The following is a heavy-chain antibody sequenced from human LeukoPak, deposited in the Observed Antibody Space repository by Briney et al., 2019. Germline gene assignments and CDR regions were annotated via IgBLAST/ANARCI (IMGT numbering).Heavy chain of an antibody. CDR1: GFTFSTYG. D-gene: IGHD3-3*01. V-gene: IGHV3-33*01. CDR2: IRSDGSSE. Sequence: PGGSLRLSCVASGFTFSTYGTHWVRQAPGKGLEWVAVIRSDGSSEYYADSVKGRFIISRDNSKNTLSLQMNSLRAEDTAVYYCARELPPLEKYYFDYWGQGTLVTVSS. CDR3: ARELPPLEKYYFDY. J-gene: IGHJ4*02.